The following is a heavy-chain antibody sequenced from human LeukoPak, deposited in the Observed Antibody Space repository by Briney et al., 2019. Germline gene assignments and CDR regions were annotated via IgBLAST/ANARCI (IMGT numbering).Heavy chain of an antibody. CDR2: INTNTGNP. J-gene: IGHJ6*03. CDR3: ARYGSPIHYYYMDV. Sequence: GASVKVSCKASGYTLTSYAMNWVRQAPGQGLEWMGWINTNTGNPTYAQGFTGRFVFALDTSVSTAYLQISSLKGEDTAVYYCARYGSPIHYYYMDVWGKGTTVTVSS. D-gene: IGHD3-9*01. V-gene: IGHV7-4-1*02. CDR1: GYTLTSYA.